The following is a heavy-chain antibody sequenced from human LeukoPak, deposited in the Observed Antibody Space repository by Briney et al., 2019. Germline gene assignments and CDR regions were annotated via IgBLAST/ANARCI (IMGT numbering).Heavy chain of an antibody. CDR2: INPNSGGT. CDR1: GYTFTGYY. Sequence: ASVKVSCKASGYTFTGYYMHWVRQAPGQGLEWMGRINPNSGGTNYAQKFQGRVTMTRNTSISTAYMELSSLRSEDTAVYYCASLGYDFWSGYLLTHYYYGMDVWGQGTTVTVSS. V-gene: IGHV1-2*06. J-gene: IGHJ6*02. CDR3: ASLGYDFWSGYLLTHYYYGMDV. D-gene: IGHD3-3*01.